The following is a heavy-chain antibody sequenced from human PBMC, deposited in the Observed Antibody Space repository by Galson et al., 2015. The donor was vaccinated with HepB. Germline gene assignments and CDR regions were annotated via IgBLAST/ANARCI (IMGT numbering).Heavy chain of an antibody. CDR3: AKIGVIAHWYFDI. CDR2: ISSGSDYT. J-gene: IGHJ2*01. D-gene: IGHD3-22*01. Sequence: SLRLSCAASGFPFSNHGMSWVRQVPGKGLEWVSSISSGSDYTYYADSVKGRFTVSRDNSENTLYLQMNSLRAEDTAVYYCAKIGVIAHWYFDIWGRGTLVTVSS. V-gene: IGHV3-23*01. CDR1: GFPFSNHG.